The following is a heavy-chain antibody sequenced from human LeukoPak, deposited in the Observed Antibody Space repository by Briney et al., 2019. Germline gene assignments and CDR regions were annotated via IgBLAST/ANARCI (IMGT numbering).Heavy chain of an antibody. J-gene: IGHJ5*02. Sequence: SETLSLTCAVYGVSFSGYYWSWIRQPPGKGLEWIGEINHSGSTNYNPSLKSRVTISVDTSKNQFSLKLSSVTAADTAVYYCASILLRYFDGHYYPVYDPWGQGTLVTVSS. CDR1: GVSFSGYY. CDR3: ASILLRYFDGHYYPVYDP. D-gene: IGHD3-9*01. CDR2: INHSGST. V-gene: IGHV4-34*01.